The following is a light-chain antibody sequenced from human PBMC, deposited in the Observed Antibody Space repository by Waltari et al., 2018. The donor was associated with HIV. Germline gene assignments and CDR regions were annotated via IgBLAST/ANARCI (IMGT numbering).Light chain of an antibody. Sequence: DLSQPKSISVSAGHRVSISCWGAGGRDGSPCWYQKKACQSPQLSINERNRSPSGVPDRFSASMSGDTTTLFITGSQSVDEAEYFCQVCDDEFLNFGGGTRLTVL. CDR1: GGRDGS. V-gene: IGLV3-1*01. J-gene: IGLJ2*01. CDR2: ERN. CDR3: QVCDDEFLN.